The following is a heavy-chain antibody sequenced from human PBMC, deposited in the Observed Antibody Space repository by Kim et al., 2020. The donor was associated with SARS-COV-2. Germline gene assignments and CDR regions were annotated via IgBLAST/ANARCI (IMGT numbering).Heavy chain of an antibody. V-gene: IGHV3-11*04. J-gene: IGHJ3*02. CDR3: ARDVSAFDI. Sequence: SAIYYADSVKGRFTISRDNAKNSLYLHMNSLRAEDTAVYYCARDVSAFDIWGQGTMVTVSP. CDR2: SAI.